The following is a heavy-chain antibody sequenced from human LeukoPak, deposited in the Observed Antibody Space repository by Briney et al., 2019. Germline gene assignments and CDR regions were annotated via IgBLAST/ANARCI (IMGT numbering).Heavy chain of an antibody. V-gene: IGHV4-59*01. CDR1: GGSISSYY. D-gene: IGHD6-13*01. Sequence: SETLSLTCTVSGGSISSYYWSWIRQPPGKGLEWIGYIYYSGSTNYNPPLKSRVTISVDTSKNQFSLKLSSVTAADTAVYYCATTTTYYSSYHYWGQGTLVTVSS. CDR2: IYYSGST. CDR3: ATTTTYYSSYHY. J-gene: IGHJ4*02.